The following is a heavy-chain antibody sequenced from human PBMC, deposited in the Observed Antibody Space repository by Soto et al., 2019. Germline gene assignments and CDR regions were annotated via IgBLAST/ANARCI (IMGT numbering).Heavy chain of an antibody. CDR3: ARALGNYWYFDL. Sequence: QVQLVESGGGVVQPGRSLRLSCAASGVTFSSCAMHLVRQAPGNGLEWVAVISYDGSNKYYADSVKGRFTISRDNSKNTLYLQMNRLRAEDTAVYYCARALGNYWYFDLWGRGTLGTVPS. CDR1: GVTFSSCA. D-gene: IGHD7-27*01. CDR2: ISYDGSNK. V-gene: IGHV3-30-3*01. J-gene: IGHJ2*01.